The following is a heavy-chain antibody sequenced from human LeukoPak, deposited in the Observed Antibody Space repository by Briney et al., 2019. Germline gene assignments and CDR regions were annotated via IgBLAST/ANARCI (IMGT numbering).Heavy chain of an antibody. CDR1: GFTFSSYS. CDR2: ISSSSSYI. D-gene: IGHD4-17*01. CDR3: AGSKHMTTGDY. Sequence: GGSLRLSCAASGFTFSSYSMNWVRQAPGKGLEWVSSISSSSSYIYYADSVKGRFTISRDNAKNSLYLQMNSLRAEDTAVYYCAGSKHMTTGDYWGQGTLVTVSS. J-gene: IGHJ4*02. V-gene: IGHV3-21*01.